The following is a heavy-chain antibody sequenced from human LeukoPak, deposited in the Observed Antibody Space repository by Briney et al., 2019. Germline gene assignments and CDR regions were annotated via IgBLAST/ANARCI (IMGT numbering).Heavy chain of an antibody. D-gene: IGHD6-19*01. CDR2: IYYSGST. Sequence: SETLSRTRTVSGVAISNYEWSCIRQPPGKGLEWIGYIYYSGSTNYNPSLKSRVTISVDTSKNQFSLKLSSVTAADTAVYYCARDLSSGWYGALVSDAFDIWGQGTMVTVSS. V-gene: IGHV4-59*01. CDR1: GVAISNYE. J-gene: IGHJ3*02. CDR3: ARDLSSGWYGALVSDAFDI.